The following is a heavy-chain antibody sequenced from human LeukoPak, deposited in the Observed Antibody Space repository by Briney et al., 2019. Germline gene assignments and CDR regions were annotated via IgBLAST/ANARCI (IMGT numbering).Heavy chain of an antibody. CDR2: INHSGST. D-gene: IGHD6-19*01. CDR3: ARGSRIAVANLLPYYFDY. J-gene: IGHJ4*02. CDR1: GGSFSGYY. Sequence: SETLSLTCAVYGGSFSGYYWSWIRQPPGKGLEWIGEINHSGSTNYNPSLKSRVTISVDTSKNQFSLKLSSVTAADTAVYYCARGSRIAVANLLPYYFDYWGQGTLVTVSP. V-gene: IGHV4-34*01.